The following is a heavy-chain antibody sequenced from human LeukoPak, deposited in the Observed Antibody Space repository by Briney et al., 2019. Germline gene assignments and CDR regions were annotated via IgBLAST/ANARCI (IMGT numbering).Heavy chain of an antibody. CDR2: IRYDGSNK. J-gene: IGHJ4*02. Sequence: GGSLRLSCAASGFTFSSYGMHWIRQAPGKGLEWVAFIRYDGSNKYYADSVKGRFTISRDNSKNTLYLQMNSLRAEDTAVYYCAKDWLYGGSYWDYWGQGTLVTVSS. CDR1: GFTFSSYG. V-gene: IGHV3-30*02. D-gene: IGHD4-23*01. CDR3: AKDWLYGGSYWDY.